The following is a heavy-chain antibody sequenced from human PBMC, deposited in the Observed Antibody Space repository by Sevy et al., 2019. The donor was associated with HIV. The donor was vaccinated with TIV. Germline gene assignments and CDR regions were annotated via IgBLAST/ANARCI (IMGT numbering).Heavy chain of an antibody. CDR1: GFRFSAFG. Sequence: GGSLRLSCVASGFRFSAFGMAWVRQAAGEGLEWVSGINGGGGSTYYRNSVKGRFTVSRDNSKNTVYLQMNSLRADDPAVYYRAKAPYYDFWSHNYNNWFDPWGQGTLVTVSS. D-gene: IGHD3-3*01. CDR2: INGGGGST. V-gene: IGHV3-23*01. J-gene: IGHJ5*02. CDR3: AKAPYYDFWSHNYNNWFDP.